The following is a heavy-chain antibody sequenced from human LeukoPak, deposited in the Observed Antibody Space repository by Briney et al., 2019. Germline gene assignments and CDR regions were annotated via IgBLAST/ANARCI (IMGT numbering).Heavy chain of an antibody. Sequence: GGSLRLSCAASGFTFSNYWMHWVRQAPGKGLVWVSRINSDGSSTTYADSVKGRFTISRDNAKNSLYLQMNSLRAEDTAVYYCARGGGYYGSGSLHYYYYGMDVWGQGTTVTVSS. CDR1: GFTFSNYW. V-gene: IGHV3-74*01. CDR3: ARGGGYYGSGSLHYYYYGMDV. D-gene: IGHD3-10*01. J-gene: IGHJ6*02. CDR2: INSDGSST.